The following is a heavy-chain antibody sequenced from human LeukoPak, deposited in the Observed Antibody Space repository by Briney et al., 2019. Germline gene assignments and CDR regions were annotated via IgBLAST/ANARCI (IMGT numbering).Heavy chain of an antibody. D-gene: IGHD3-22*01. CDR1: GYSISSGYY. CDR2: IYHSGST. V-gene: IGHV4-38-2*01. Sequence: SETLSLTCAVSGYSISSGYYWGWIRQPPGKGLEWIGMIYHSGSTYYNPSLKSRVTISVDTSKNQFSLKLSSVTAADTAVYYCARGGYYYDSSGYCSFDYWGQGTLVTVSS. J-gene: IGHJ4*02. CDR3: ARGGYYYDSSGYCSFDY.